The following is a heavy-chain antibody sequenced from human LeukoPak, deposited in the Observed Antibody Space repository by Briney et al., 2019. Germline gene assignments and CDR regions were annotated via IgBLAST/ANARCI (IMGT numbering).Heavy chain of an antibody. V-gene: IGHV1-2*02. CDR3: ARGSLLGRLYCYYMDV. CDR1: GYTFTDYF. Sequence: EASVKVSCKASGYTFTDYFIHWVRQAPGQGLEWMGWINPNSGGTNYAQNFQGRVTMTRDTPITTAYMELSSLRSEDTAVYYCARGSLLGRLYCYYMDVWGKGTTVTISS. D-gene: IGHD1-26*01. CDR2: INPNSGGT. J-gene: IGHJ6*03.